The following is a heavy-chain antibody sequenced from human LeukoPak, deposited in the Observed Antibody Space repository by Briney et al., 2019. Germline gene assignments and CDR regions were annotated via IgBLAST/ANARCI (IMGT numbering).Heavy chain of an antibody. CDR2: IMSDGSGT. J-gene: IGHJ4*02. D-gene: IGHD5-18*01. V-gene: IGHV3-74*01. CDR3: ARDYSYGLNY. Sequence: PGGSLRLSCAASGFTFSSYWMHWVRQAPGKGLVWVSHIMSDGSGTSYADSVKGRFTISRDNAKNTLYLQMNSLRAEDTAVYYCARDYSYGLNYWGPGTLVTVSS. CDR1: GFTFSSYW.